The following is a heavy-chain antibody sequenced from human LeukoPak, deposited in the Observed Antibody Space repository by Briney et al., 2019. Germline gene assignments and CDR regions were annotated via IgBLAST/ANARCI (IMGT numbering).Heavy chain of an antibody. J-gene: IGHJ5*02. CDR1: GFTFNAYW. CDR2: IKQDGSQK. Sequence: GGSLRLSCAGSGFTFNAYWMTWVRQPPGKGLEWVANIKQDGSQKYYVDSVRGRFTISRDNAKNSVYLQMNRLRAEDTAVYYCARDLSQHFDWLLSGDTWGQGTLVTVSS. D-gene: IGHD3-9*01. CDR3: ARDLSQHFDWLLSGDT. V-gene: IGHV3-7*04.